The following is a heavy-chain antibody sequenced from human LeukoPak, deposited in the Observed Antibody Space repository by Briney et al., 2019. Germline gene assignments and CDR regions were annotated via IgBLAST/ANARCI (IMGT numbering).Heavy chain of an antibody. CDR2: IRSKAYGGTT. CDR3: TRDLLVGATTTAFDI. Sequence: PGRSLRLSCTASGFTFGDYAMSWVRQAPGKGLEWVGFIRSKAYGGTTECAASVKGRFTISRDDSKSIAYLQMNSLKTEDTAVYYCTRDLLVGATTTAFDIWGQGTMVTVSS. J-gene: IGHJ3*02. V-gene: IGHV3-49*04. CDR1: GFTFGDYA. D-gene: IGHD1-26*01.